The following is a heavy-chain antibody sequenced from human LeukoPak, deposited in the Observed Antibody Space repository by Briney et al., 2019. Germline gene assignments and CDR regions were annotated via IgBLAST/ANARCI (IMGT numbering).Heavy chain of an antibody. V-gene: IGHV4-59*12. J-gene: IGHJ3*02. Sequence: SSETLSLTCTVSGGSISSYYWSWIRQPPGRGLEWIGYIYYSGSTNYNPSLKSRVTISVDTSKNQFSLKLSSVTAADTAVYYCARDRHDSSGYYYNDAFDIWGQGTMVTVSS. CDR3: ARDRHDSSGYYYNDAFDI. D-gene: IGHD3-22*01. CDR2: IYYSGST. CDR1: GGSISSYY.